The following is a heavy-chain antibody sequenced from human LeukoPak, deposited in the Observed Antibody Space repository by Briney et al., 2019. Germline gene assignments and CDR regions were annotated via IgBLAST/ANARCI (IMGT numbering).Heavy chain of an antibody. CDR2: IIPILGIA. J-gene: IGHJ4*02. D-gene: IGHD3-22*01. V-gene: IGHV1-69*04. CDR1: GGTFSSYA. Sequence: VASVKVSCKASGGTFSSYAISWVRQAPGQGLEWMGRIIPILGIANYAQKFQGRVTITADKSTSTDYMELSSLRSEDTAVYYCASTGQTDSSGYYYGYWGQGTLVTVSS. CDR3: ASTGQTDSSGYYYGY.